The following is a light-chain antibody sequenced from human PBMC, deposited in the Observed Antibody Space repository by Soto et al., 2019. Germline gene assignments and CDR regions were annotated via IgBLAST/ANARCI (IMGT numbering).Light chain of an antibody. CDR2: LAS. CDR3: LHVASFPIS. Sequence: DIVMTQSPDSLAVSLGERATISCRSSQSVLYSSNNKNYLAWYQQKPGKAPDLLIYLASTLHSGVPSRSSGSGFGTDFNLTINSLQPEDVGTYFCLHVASFPISFGPGTRLEI. J-gene: IGKJ5*01. V-gene: IGKV4-1*01. CDR1: QSVLYSSNNKNY.